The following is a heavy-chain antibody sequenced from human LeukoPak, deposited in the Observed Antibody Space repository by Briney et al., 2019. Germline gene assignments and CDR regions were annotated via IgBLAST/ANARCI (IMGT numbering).Heavy chain of an antibody. CDR3: ASGGHHSSSWFPPPLDAFDI. J-gene: IGHJ3*02. CDR1: GFTVSSNF. V-gene: IGHV3-66*01. CDR2: SYSGGSS. Sequence: GVSLRLSCAASGFTVSSNFMSWVRQAPRKGLEWVSVSYSGGSSYYADSVKGRFTISRDNSKNTLYLQMNSLRAEDTAVYYCASGGHHSSSWFPPPLDAFDIWGQGTMVTVSS. D-gene: IGHD6-13*01.